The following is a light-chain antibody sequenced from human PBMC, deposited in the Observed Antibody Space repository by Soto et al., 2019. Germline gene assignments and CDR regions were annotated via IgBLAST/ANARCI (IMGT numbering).Light chain of an antibody. Sequence: EVVMTQSPATLSVSPGERATLSCRASQSVNANLAWYQQMPGQAPRLLIHGASNRATGIPARFSGSGFGTEFIXXIXSXXSEDFAFYYCQQYNTWLWTFGQGTKVEI. CDR3: QQYNTWLWT. J-gene: IGKJ1*01. CDR1: QSVNAN. CDR2: GAS. V-gene: IGKV3-15*01.